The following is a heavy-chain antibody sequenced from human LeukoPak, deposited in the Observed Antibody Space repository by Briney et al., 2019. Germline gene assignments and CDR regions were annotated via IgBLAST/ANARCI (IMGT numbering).Heavy chain of an antibody. D-gene: IGHD6-6*01. CDR1: GFTFSSYS. Sequence: GGSLRLSCAASGFTFSSYSMNWVRQAPGKGLEWVSSISSSSSYIYYADSVKGRFTISRDNSKNTLYLQMNSPRAADTAVYYCARDKGTSYQSSFDYWGQGTLVTVSS. J-gene: IGHJ4*02. CDR2: ISSSSSYI. V-gene: IGHV3-21*01. CDR3: ARDKGTSYQSSFDY.